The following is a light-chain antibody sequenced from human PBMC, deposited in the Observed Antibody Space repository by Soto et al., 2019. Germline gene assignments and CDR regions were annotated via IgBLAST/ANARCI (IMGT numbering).Light chain of an antibody. CDR2: GAS. CDR1: QSVSSAY. V-gene: IGKV3-20*01. CDR3: QQYCNSPPWT. Sequence: DIVLTQSPGTLSLSPGERATLSCRASQSVSSAYLAWYQQKPGQAPRLLIYGASTRATGIPDRFSGSGSGKDFTLTISRLEPEDLAVYYCQQYCNSPPWTFGQGTKVEIK. J-gene: IGKJ1*01.